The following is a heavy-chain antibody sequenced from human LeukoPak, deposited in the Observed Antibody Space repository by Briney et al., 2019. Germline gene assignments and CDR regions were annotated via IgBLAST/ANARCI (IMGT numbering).Heavy chain of an antibody. CDR3: ARHSQHSRDLGSARNFDY. J-gene: IGHJ4*02. D-gene: IGHD7-27*01. CDR2: ISYSGST. Sequence: SETLSLTCTVSGGSISSYYWSWIRQPPGKGLEWIGYISYSGSTNYNPSLNSRVTISVDTSRNLFSLRLTAVTAADTAVYYCARHSQHSRDLGSARNFDYWGQGTLVTVSS. CDR1: GGSISSYY. V-gene: IGHV4-59*08.